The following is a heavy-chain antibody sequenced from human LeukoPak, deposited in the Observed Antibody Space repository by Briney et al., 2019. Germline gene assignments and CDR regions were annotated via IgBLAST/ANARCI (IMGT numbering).Heavy chain of an antibody. Sequence: GASVKVSCKASGYTFISYDINWVRQAAGQGVEGMGWMNPNSGNTDYAQKFQGRVTMTRNTSKSTAYMELSSLRSEDTAVFYCARGRHYGGNVFFDYWGQGTLVTVSS. CDR2: MNPNSGNT. CDR3: ARGRHYGGNVFFDY. CDR1: GYTFISYD. J-gene: IGHJ4*02. V-gene: IGHV1-8*01. D-gene: IGHD4-23*01.